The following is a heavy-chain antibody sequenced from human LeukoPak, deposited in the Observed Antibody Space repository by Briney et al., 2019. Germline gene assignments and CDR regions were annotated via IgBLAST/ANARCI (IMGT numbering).Heavy chain of an antibody. Sequence: SETLSLTCAVYGGSFSGYYWSWIRQPPGKGLEWIGEINHSGSTNYNPSLKSRVTISVDTSKNQFSLKLSSVTAADTAVYYCARRFRRPIAAAGNYFDYWGQGTLVTVSS. J-gene: IGHJ4*02. V-gene: IGHV4-34*01. CDR2: INHSGST. CDR1: GGSFSGYY. D-gene: IGHD6-13*01. CDR3: ARRFRRPIAAAGNYFDY.